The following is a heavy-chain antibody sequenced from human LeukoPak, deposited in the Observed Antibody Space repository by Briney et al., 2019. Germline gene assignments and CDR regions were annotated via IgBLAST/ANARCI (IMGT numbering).Heavy chain of an antibody. CDR2: ISAYNGNT. V-gene: IGHV1-18*01. J-gene: IGHJ5*02. D-gene: IGHD1-26*01. Sequence: ASVKVSCKASGYTFTSYGISWVRQAPGQGLEWMGWISAYNGNTNYAQKFQGRLTITADKSSGTVYMELSSLRSEDTAVYYCARVNLRGSQYNWFDPWGQGTLVTVSS. CDR1: GYTFTSYG. CDR3: ARVNLRGSQYNWFDP.